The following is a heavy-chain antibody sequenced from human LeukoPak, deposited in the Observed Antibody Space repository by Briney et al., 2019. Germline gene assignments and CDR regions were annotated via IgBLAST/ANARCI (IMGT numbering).Heavy chain of an antibody. J-gene: IGHJ4*02. CDR3: AKEFVVRGVTPGY. V-gene: IGHV3-30*02. D-gene: IGHD3-10*01. Sequence: GGSLRLSCAASGFTFSSYGMHWVRQAPGKGLEWVAFIRYDGSNKYYADSVKGRFTISRDNSKNTLYLQMSSLRAEDTAVYYCAKEFVVRGVTPGYWGQGTLVTVSS. CDR1: GFTFSSYG. CDR2: IRYDGSNK.